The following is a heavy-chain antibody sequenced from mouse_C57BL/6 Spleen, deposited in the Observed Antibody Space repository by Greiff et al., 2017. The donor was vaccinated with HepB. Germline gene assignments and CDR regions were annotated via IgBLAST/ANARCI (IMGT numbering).Heavy chain of an antibody. V-gene: IGHV1-15*01. CDR1: GYTFTDYE. J-gene: IGHJ1*03. Sequence: QVQLKESGAELVRPGASVTLSCKASGYTFTDYEMHWVKQTPVHGLEWIGAIDPETGGTAYNQKFKGKAILTADTSSSTAYMELRSLTSEDSAVYYCTRGNGWVWGTGTTVTVSS. CDR2: IDPETGGT. CDR3: TRGNGWV. D-gene: IGHD2-2*01.